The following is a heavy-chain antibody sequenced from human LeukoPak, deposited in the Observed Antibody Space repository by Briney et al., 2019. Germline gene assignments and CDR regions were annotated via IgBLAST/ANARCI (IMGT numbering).Heavy chain of an antibody. V-gene: IGHV3-21*01. Sequence: PGGSLRLSGAASGFTFGSYSMNWVRQATGKGLEWVSSISSSSSYIYYADSVKGRFTISRDNAKNSLYLQMNSLRAEDTAVYYCARSARYCSSTSCSSIDYWGQGTLVTVSS. D-gene: IGHD2-2*01. J-gene: IGHJ4*02. CDR1: GFTFGSYS. CDR2: ISSSSSYI. CDR3: ARSARYCSSTSCSSIDY.